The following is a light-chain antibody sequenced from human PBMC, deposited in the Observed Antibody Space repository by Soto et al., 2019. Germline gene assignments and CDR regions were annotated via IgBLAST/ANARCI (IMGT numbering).Light chain of an antibody. J-gene: IGKJ2*01. CDR2: ATS. CDR1: QGISNW. Sequence: DIQMTQSPSSVSASVGDRVTITCRASQGISNWLAWYQQKAGKAPKLLIYATSTLQSGVPSRFRGSGSGTEFTLTISSLQPEYVATYYCQQANSFPYTFGQGTKLEIK. V-gene: IGKV1-12*01. CDR3: QQANSFPYT.